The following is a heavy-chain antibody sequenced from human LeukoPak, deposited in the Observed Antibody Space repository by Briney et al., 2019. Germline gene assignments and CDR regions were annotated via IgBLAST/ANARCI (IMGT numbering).Heavy chain of an antibody. CDR3: AKVVTDSNGYTL. J-gene: IGHJ4*02. D-gene: IGHD5-18*01. CDR2: IRYDGSNA. V-gene: IGHV3-30*02. Sequence: GGSLRLSCAASGFTFSDYGMHWVRQAPGKGLEWVSFIRYDGSNAYYADSVKGRFTLTRDNAKNTLHLRMNSLRAQDTAVYYCAKVVTDSNGYTLWGQGTLVTVSS. CDR1: GFTFSDYG.